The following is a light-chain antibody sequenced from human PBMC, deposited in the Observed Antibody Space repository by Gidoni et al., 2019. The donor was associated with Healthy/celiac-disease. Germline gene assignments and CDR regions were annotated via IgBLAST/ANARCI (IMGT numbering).Light chain of an antibody. CDR2: GAS. Sequence: ELVLTQSPGTLSLSPGERATLSCRASQSVSSSYLAWYQQKPGQAPRLLIYGASSRATGIPDRSSGSGSGTDFTLTISRLEPEDFAVYYCQQYGSSPLWTFXQXTKVEIK. CDR1: QSVSSSY. V-gene: IGKV3-20*01. J-gene: IGKJ1*01. CDR3: QQYGSSPLWT.